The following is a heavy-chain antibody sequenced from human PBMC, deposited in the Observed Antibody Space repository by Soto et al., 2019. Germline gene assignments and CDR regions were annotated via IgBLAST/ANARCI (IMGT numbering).Heavy chain of an antibody. V-gene: IGHV1-18*01. D-gene: IGHD3-22*01. CDR2: ISAYNGNT. J-gene: IGHJ5*01. CDR3: ARDIISRTTMIAVLTIGYGFDP. Sequence: VASVKVSCKASGYTFTSYGISWVRQAPGQGLEWMGWISAYNGNTNYAQKLQGRVTMTTDTSTSTAYMELRSLRSDDTAVYYCARDIISRTTMIAVLTIGYGFDPWGQGTPVTVSS. CDR1: GYTFTSYG.